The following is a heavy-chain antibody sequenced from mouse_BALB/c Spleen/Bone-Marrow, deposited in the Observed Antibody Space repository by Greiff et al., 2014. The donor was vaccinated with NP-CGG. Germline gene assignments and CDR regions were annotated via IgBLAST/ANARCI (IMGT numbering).Heavy chain of an antibody. CDR2: IDPANGNT. Sequence: EVQLQQSGAELVKPGASVKLSCTASGFNIKDTYMHWVKQRPEQGLEWIGRIDPANGNTKYDPKFQGKATITADTSSNTAYLQLSSLTSEDTVVYYCARNGNYGAWFAYWGQGTLVTVSA. CDR3: ARNGNYGAWFAY. V-gene: IGHV14-3*02. CDR1: GFNIKDTY. J-gene: IGHJ3*01. D-gene: IGHD2-1*01.